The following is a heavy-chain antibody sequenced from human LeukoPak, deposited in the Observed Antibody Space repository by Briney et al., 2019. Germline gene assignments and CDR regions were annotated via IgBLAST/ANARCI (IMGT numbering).Heavy chain of an antibody. CDR3: ARVAGDYGPGYFQH. D-gene: IGHD4-17*01. CDR2: IYYSGST. Sequence: PSQTLSLTCTVSGGSISSGGYYWSWIRQHPGKGLEWIGYIYYSGSTYYNPSLKSRVTISVDTSKNQFSLKLSSVTAADTAVYYRARVAGDYGPGYFQHWGQGTLVTVSS. CDR1: GGSISSGGYY. V-gene: IGHV4-31*03. J-gene: IGHJ1*01.